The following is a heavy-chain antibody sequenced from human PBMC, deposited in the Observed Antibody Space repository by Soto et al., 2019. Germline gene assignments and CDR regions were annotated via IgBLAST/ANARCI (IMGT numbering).Heavy chain of an antibody. CDR1: GGSISSGDYY. D-gene: IGHD3-10*01. CDR2: IYYSGST. J-gene: IGHJ4*02. Sequence: ASETLSLTCTVSGGSISSGDYYWSWIRQPPGKGLEWIGYIYYSGSTYYNPSLKSRVTISVDTSKNQFSLKLSSVTAADTAVYYCARVSFGYSGSERLFDYWSQGTLVT. CDR3: ARVSFGYSGSERLFDY. V-gene: IGHV4-30-4*01.